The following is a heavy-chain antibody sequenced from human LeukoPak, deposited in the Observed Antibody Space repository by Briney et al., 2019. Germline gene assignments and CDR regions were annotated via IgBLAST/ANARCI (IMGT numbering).Heavy chain of an antibody. CDR2: IYYSGST. V-gene: IGHV4-59*08. CDR1: GGSISSYY. Sequence: SETLSLTCTVSGGSISSYYWSWIRQPPGKGLERIGYIYYSGSTNYNPSLKSRVTISVDTSKNQLSLKLSSVTAADTALYYCARHQVDYGDYVNAFDIWGQGTMVTVSS. J-gene: IGHJ3*02. D-gene: IGHD4-17*01. CDR3: ARHQVDYGDYVNAFDI.